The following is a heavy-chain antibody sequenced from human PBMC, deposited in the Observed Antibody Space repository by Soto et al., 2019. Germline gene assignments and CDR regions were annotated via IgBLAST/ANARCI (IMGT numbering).Heavy chain of an antibody. Sequence: SETLSLTCNMSGDSYSISTYSWSWIRQPPGKALQWIGFIYQSGVTSYNPSLASRVSISLDRSNNQCSLKLKSVTAADTAVYFCAGMPYTSGLRFDPWGPGTLVNVS. CDR2: IYQSGVT. CDR1: GDSYSISTYS. D-gene: IGHD6-19*01. CDR3: AGMPYTSGLRFDP. J-gene: IGHJ5*02. V-gene: IGHV4-30-2*01.